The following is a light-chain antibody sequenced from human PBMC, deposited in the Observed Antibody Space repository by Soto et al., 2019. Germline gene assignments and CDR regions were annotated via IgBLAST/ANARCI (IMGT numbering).Light chain of an antibody. CDR1: SSNIGAGYD. CDR3: QSCDSSLSGFYV. CDR2: GNS. Sequence: QSVLTQPPSVSGAPGQRVTISCTGSSSNIGAGYDVHWYQQLPGTAPKLLIYGNSNRPSGVPDRFSGSKSGTSASLAITGLQAEDEADYYCQSCDSSLSGFYVFGTGTKVTVL. J-gene: IGLJ1*01. V-gene: IGLV1-40*01.